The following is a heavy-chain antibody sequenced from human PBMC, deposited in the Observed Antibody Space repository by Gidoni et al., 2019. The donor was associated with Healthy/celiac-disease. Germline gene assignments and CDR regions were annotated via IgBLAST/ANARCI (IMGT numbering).Heavy chain of an antibody. CDR1: GGSISSYY. CDR3: ARDSPIFGVAIAFDI. Sequence: QVQLQESGPGLVKPSETLSLTCTVSGGSISSYYWSWIRQPAGKGLEWIGRIYTSGSTNYNPPLKSRVTMSVDTSKNQFSLKLSSVTAADTAVYYCARDSPIFGVAIAFDIWGQGTMVTVSS. V-gene: IGHV4-4*07. D-gene: IGHD3-3*01. CDR2: IYTSGST. J-gene: IGHJ3*02.